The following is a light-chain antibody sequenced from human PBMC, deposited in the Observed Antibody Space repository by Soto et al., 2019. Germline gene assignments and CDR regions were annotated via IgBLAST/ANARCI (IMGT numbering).Light chain of an antibody. Sequence: DIQMTQSPSTMSTSVGDRVTITCRASQSISSWLAWYQQKPGKAPKLLIYYASSLESGVPSRFSGSGSGTEFTLTISSLQPDDFATYYCQQYNSYLLTFGGGTKVDIK. V-gene: IGKV1-5*01. J-gene: IGKJ4*01. CDR3: QQYNSYLLT. CDR1: QSISSW. CDR2: YAS.